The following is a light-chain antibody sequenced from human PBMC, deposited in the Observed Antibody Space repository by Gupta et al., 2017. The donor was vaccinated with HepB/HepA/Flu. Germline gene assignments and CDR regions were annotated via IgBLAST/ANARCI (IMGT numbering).Light chain of an antibody. CDR3: QQYNSSSTWT. V-gene: IGKV3-20*01. CDR1: QSISSSN. CDR2: GAS. Sequence: IVVAHSLGTQSFSPAERATLSCRRSQSISSSNLAWYQQKPGQSPRLLIYGASTRATGVPDRFSGSGSGTEFTLTISRLESEDFAVYYCQQYNSSSTWTFGQGTTVEIK. J-gene: IGKJ1*01.